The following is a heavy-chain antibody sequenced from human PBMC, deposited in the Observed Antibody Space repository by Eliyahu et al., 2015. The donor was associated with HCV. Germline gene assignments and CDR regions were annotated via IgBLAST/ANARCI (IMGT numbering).Heavy chain of an antibody. CDR2: IRSKANSYAT. Sequence: EVQLVESGGGLVQPGGSLKLSCAASGFTFSGSAMHWVRQASGKGLEWVGRIRSKANSYATAYAASVKGRFTISRDDSKNTAYLQMNSLKTEDTAVYYCTRPASYGDYWGQGTLVTVSS. V-gene: IGHV3-73*02. D-gene: IGHD1-26*01. CDR3: TRPASYGDY. J-gene: IGHJ4*02. CDR1: GFTFSGSA.